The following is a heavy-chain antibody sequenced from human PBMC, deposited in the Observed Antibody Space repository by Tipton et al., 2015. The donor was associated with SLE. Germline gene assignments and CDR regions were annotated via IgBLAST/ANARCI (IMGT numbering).Heavy chain of an antibody. J-gene: IGHJ3*02. CDR3: AKDLYSGNYYDAFDI. CDR2: IWYDGSNK. V-gene: IGHV3-30*18. D-gene: IGHD1-26*01. CDR1: GFTFSSYG. Sequence: SLRLSCAASGFTFSSYGMHWVRQAPGKGLEWVAVIWYDGSNKYYADSVKGRFTISRDNSKNTLYLQMNSLRAEDTAVYFCAKDLYSGNYYDAFDIWDQGTMVTVSS.